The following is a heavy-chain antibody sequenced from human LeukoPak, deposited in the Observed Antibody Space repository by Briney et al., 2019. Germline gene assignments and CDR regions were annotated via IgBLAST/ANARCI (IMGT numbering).Heavy chain of an antibody. CDR2: IYYSGRT. Sequence: SKTLSLTCTVSGGSISPYYWTWIRQSPGKALEWIGYIYYSGRTSYNPSLKSRVTMSVDTSKNQFSLQLSCVTAADTAVYYCARDGNPWNLDVWGRGTLVTVSS. CDR1: GGSISPYY. CDR3: ARDGNPWNLDV. V-gene: IGHV4-59*01. J-gene: IGHJ2*01. D-gene: IGHD1-26*01.